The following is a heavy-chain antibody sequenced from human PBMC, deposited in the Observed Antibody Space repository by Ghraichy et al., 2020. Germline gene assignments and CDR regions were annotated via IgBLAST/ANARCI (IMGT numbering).Heavy chain of an antibody. CDR2: IKQDGSEK. CDR3: AGGTGYIIDY. Sequence: GGSLRLSCAASGFTFSNYWMNWVRQAPGKGLEWVANIKQDGSEKNYVDSVKGRFTISRDNVKNSLYLKMNSLRAEDTAVYYCAGGTGYIIDYWGQGTLVTVSS. V-gene: IGHV3-7*01. J-gene: IGHJ4*02. D-gene: IGHD5-24*01. CDR1: GFTFSNYW.